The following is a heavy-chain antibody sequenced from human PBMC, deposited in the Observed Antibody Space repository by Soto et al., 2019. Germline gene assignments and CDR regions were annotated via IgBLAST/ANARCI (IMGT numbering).Heavy chain of an antibody. J-gene: IGHJ5*02. D-gene: IGHD2-15*01. CDR2: IYYSGST. CDR1: GGSISSYY. V-gene: IGHV4-59*01. CDR3: ARAGIGYCSGGSCPNWFDP. Sequence: KTSETLSLTCTVSGGSISSYYWSWIRQPPGKGLEWIGYIYYSGSTNYNPSLKSRVTISVDTSKNQFSLKLSSVTAADTAVYYCARAGIGYCSGGSCPNWFDPWGQGTLVTVS.